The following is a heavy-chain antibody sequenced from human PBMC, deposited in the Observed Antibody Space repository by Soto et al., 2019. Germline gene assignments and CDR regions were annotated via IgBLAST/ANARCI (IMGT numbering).Heavy chain of an antibody. J-gene: IGHJ2*01. CDR3: ARSLSSSWYQGYFDL. CDR2: IIPILGIA. Sequence: QVQLVQSGAEVKKPGSSVKVSCKASGGTFSSYTISWVRQAPGQGLEWMGRIIPILGIANYAQKFQGRVTITADKSTSAAYMELSSLRSEDTAVYYCARSLSSSWYQGYFDLWGRGTLVTVSS. CDR1: GGTFSSYT. D-gene: IGHD6-13*01. V-gene: IGHV1-69*02.